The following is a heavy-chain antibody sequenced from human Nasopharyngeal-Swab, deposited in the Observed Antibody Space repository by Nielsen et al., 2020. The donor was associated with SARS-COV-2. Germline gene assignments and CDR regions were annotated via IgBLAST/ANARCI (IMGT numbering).Heavy chain of an antibody. CDR2: IYSGGTT. Sequence: RQPPGKGLEWVSVIYSGGTTYYADSVRGRFTISRLNSKNSLYLQMNSLRPEDTAVYYCAYSSYYDILTGLSYAFDYWGQGTLVTVSS. D-gene: IGHD3-9*01. CDR3: AYSSYYDILTGLSYAFDY. J-gene: IGHJ4*02. V-gene: IGHV3-53*04.